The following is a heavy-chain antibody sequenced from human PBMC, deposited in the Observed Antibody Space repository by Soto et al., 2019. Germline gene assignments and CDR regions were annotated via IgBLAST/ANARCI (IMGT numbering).Heavy chain of an antibody. CDR2: IYPGDSDT. CDR3: ARHHSWYGGYEGLGYGMDV. Sequence: GVSLKISCKGSGYSFTSYWIGWVSQMPGKGLEWMGIIYPGDSDTRYSPSFQGQVTISADKSISTAYLQWSSLKASDTAMYYCARHHSWYGGYEGLGYGMDVWGQGTTVTVSS. CDR1: GYSFTSYW. V-gene: IGHV5-51*01. D-gene: IGHD5-12*01. J-gene: IGHJ6*02.